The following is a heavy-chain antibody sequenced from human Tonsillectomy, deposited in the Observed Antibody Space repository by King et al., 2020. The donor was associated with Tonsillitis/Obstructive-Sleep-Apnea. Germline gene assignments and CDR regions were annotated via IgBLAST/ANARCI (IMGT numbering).Heavy chain of an antibody. V-gene: IGHV4-59*01. CDR3: ARAEVALATINAFDI. J-gene: IGHJ3*02. D-gene: IGHD5-24*01. Sequence: VQLQESGPGLVKPSETLSLTCTVSGGSISSYYWSWIRQPPGKGLEWIGYIYYSGSTNYNPSLKSRVTISVDTSKNQFSLKLSSVTAADTAVYYCARAEVALATINAFDIWGQGTMVTVSS. CDR1: GGSISSYY. CDR2: IYYSGST.